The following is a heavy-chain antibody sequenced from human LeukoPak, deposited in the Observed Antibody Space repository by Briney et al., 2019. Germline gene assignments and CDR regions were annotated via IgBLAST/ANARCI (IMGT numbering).Heavy chain of an antibody. CDR2: IYYSGST. CDR3: ARVLGSGSSDAFDI. D-gene: IGHD1-26*01. CDR1: GGSISSSSYY. V-gene: IGHV4-39*01. Sequence: SETLSLTCTVSGGSISSSSYYWGWIRQPPGKGLAWIGSIYYSGSTYYNPSLKSRVTISVDTSKNQFSLKLSSVTAADTAVYYCARVLGSGSSDAFDIWGQGTMVTVSS. J-gene: IGHJ3*02.